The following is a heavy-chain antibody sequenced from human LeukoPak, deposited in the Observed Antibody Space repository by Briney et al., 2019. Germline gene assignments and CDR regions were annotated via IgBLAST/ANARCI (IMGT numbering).Heavy chain of an antibody. CDR1: GFTFSSYW. D-gene: IGHD6-13*01. J-gene: IGHJ4*02. Sequence: GGSLRLSCAASGFTFSSYWMHWVRQAPGKGLVWVSRINSDGSSTSYADSVKGRFTISRDNAKNTLYLQMNSLRAEDTAVYYCASLFRGSSWYYNYWGQGTLVTVSS. V-gene: IGHV3-74*01. CDR3: ASLFRGSSWYYNY. CDR2: INSDGSST.